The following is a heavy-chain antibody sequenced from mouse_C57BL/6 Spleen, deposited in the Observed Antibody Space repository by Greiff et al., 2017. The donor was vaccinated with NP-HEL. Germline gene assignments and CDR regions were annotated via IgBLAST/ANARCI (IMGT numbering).Heavy chain of an antibody. Sequence: EVKLMESEGGLVQPGSSMKLSCTASGFTFSDYYMAWVRQVPEKGLEWVANINYDGSSTYYLDSLKSRFIISRDNAKNILYLQMSSLKSEDTATYYCARVSSWYFDVWGTGTTVTVSS. J-gene: IGHJ1*03. CDR2: INYDGSST. CDR1: GFTFSDYY. V-gene: IGHV5-16*01. D-gene: IGHD3-1*01. CDR3: ARVSSWYFDV.